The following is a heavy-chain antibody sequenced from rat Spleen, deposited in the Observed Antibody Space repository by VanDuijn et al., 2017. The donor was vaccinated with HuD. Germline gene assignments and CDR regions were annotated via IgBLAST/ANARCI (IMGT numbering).Heavy chain of an antibody. V-gene: IGHV5-29*01. CDR1: GFTFSNYD. CDR3: ARRNSGIFDY. D-gene: IGHD4-4*01. J-gene: IGHJ2*01. CDR2: ISYDNYST. Sequence: EVQLVESGGGLVQPGRSMKLSCAVSGFTFSNYDMAWVRQAPTKGLEWVATISYDNYSTYYRDSVKGRFTISRDNAKTTLYLQMDSLRSEDTATYYCARRNSGIFDYWGQGVMVPVSS.